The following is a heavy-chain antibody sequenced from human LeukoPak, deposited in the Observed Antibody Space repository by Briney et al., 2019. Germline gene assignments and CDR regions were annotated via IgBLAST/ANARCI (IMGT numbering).Heavy chain of an antibody. Sequence: PSETLSLTCTVSGGSISSSSYHWGWIRQPPGKGLEWIGEINHSGSTNYNPSLKSRVTISLDTSKNQFSLKLSSVSAADTAVYFCARHALVGGILYWYFDLWGRGTLVTVSS. V-gene: IGHV4-39*01. CDR2: INHSGST. D-gene: IGHD3-10*01. CDR3: ARHALVGGILYWYFDL. J-gene: IGHJ2*01. CDR1: GGSISSSSYH.